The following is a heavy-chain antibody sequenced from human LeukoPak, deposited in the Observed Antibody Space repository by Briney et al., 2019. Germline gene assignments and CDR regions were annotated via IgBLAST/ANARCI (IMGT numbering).Heavy chain of an antibody. CDR2: IIPIFGTA. J-gene: IGHJ4*02. V-gene: IGHV1-69*13. D-gene: IGHD6-13*01. CDR3: ARDNRRIAAAGTGLGY. Sequence: SVKVSCKASGGTFSSYAISWVRQAPGQGLEWMGGIIPIFGTANYAQKFQGRVTITADESTSTVYMELSSLRSEDTAVYYCARDNRRIAAAGTGLGYWGQGTLVTVSS. CDR1: GGTFSSYA.